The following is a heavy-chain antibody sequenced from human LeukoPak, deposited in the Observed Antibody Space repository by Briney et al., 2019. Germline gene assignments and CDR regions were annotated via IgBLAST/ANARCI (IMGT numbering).Heavy chain of an antibody. J-gene: IGHJ4*02. CDR1: GGSISYYY. D-gene: IGHD4-17*01. Sequence: PSETLSLTCFVTGGSISYYYWSWIRQPAGKGLEWIWRLYTSGSTDYNPSLKSRVTMSVDTSKNQFSLKLRSVTAADTAVYYCARGTVTTLFDYWGQGTLVTVSS. CDR2: LYTSGST. V-gene: IGHV4-4*07. CDR3: ARGTVTTLFDY.